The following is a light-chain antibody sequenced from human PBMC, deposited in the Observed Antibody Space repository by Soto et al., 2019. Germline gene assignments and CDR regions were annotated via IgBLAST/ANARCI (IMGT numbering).Light chain of an antibody. J-gene: IGLJ1*01. CDR2: EVS. V-gene: IGLV2-14*01. CDR1: SSGVGGYNY. Sequence: QSAVTQPASVSGSPGQSITVSCTGTSSGVGGYNYVSWYQQHPGKAPKLMIYEVSNRPSGVSNRFSGSKSGNTASLTISGLQTEDEADYYCSSYTSSTFYVFGTGTKLTVL. CDR3: SSYTSSTFYV.